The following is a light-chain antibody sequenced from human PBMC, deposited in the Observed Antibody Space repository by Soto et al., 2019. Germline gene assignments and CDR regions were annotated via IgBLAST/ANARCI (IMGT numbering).Light chain of an antibody. CDR3: QSYDSSLSGVV. CDR2: GNS. CDR1: DSNIGANLV. Sequence: QSALTQPPSVSGAPGQRVTITCSGSDSNIGANLVVYWYRQLPGTAPKLLIYGNSNRPSGVPDRFSGSKSGTSASLAITGLQAEDEADYYCQSYDSSLSGVVFGGGTKLTVL. J-gene: IGLJ2*01. V-gene: IGLV1-40*01.